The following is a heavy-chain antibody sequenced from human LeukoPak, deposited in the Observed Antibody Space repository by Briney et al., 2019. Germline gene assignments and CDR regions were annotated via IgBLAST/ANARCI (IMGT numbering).Heavy chain of an antibody. J-gene: IGHJ6*02. D-gene: IGHD6-19*01. CDR2: ISGSGGST. V-gene: IGHV3-23*01. Sequence: GGSLRLSCAASGFTFSSYAMSWVRQAPGRGLEWVSAISGSGGSTYYAGSVKGRFTISRDNSKNTLYLQVNSLRAEDTAVYYCATAVAGPYYYYYGMDVWGQGTTVTVSS. CDR1: GFTFSSYA. CDR3: ATAVAGPYYYYYGMDV.